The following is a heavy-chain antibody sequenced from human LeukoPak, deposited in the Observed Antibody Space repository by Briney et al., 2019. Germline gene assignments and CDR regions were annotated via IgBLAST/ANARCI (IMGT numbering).Heavy chain of an antibody. CDR1: GGSFSGYY. CDR2: INHSGST. J-gene: IGHJ4*02. V-gene: IGHV4-34*01. CDR3: ARSTSEYSSSPFDY. Sequence: SETLSLTCAVYGGSFSGYYWSWIRQPPGKGLEWIGEINHSGSTNYNPSLKSRVTISVDTSKNQFTLKLSSVTAADTAVYYCARSTSEYSSSPFDYWGQGTLVTVSS. D-gene: IGHD6-6*01.